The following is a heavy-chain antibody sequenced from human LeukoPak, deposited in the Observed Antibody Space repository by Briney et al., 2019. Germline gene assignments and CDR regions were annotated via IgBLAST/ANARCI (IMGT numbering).Heavy chain of an antibody. D-gene: IGHD2-15*01. CDR2: IYYSGST. J-gene: IGHJ4*02. V-gene: IGHV4-39*07. CDR1: GGSISSSSYY. Sequence: SETLSLTCTVSGGSISSSSYYWGWIRQPPGKGLEWIGSIYYSGSTYYNPSLKSRVTISVDTSKNQFSLKLSSVTAADTAVYYCARNSCPSGTCYDNRGYFDYWGQGTLVTVSS. CDR3: ARNSCPSGTCYDNRGYFDY.